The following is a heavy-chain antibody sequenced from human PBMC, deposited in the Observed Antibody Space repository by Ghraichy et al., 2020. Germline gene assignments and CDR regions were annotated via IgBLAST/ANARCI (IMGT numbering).Heavy chain of an antibody. V-gene: IGHV4-34*01. D-gene: IGHD3-3*01. CDR1: GGSFSGYY. CDR2: INHSGST. CDR3: ARGEHITIFKRRSQFDY. J-gene: IGHJ4*02. Sequence: SETLSLTCAVYGGSFSGYYWSWIRQPPGKGLEWIGEINHSGSTNYNPSLKSRVTISVDTSKNQFSLKLSSVTAADTAVYYCARGEHITIFKRRSQFDYWGQGTLVTVSS.